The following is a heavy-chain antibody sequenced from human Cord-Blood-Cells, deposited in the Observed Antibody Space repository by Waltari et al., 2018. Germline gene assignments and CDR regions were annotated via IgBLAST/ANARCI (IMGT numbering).Heavy chain of an antibody. V-gene: IGHV4-59*01. Sequence: QVQLQESGPGLVKPSETLSLTCTVSGGSISSYSWSWIRQPPGKGLEWIGYIYYSGSTNYNPSLKSRVTISVDTSKNQFSLKLSSVTAADTAVYYCARDRYSSGTFDYWGQGTLVTVSS. D-gene: IGHD3-22*01. CDR2: IYYSGST. J-gene: IGHJ4*02. CDR3: ARDRYSSGTFDY. CDR1: GGSISSYS.